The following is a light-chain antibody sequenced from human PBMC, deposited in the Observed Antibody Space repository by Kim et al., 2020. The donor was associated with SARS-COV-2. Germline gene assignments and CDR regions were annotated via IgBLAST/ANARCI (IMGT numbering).Light chain of an antibody. J-gene: IGKJ4*01. Sequence: DIQMTQSPSTLSASVGDRVTITCRASKSISGWLAWYQQKPGKAPKLLIYEASSLESGVPSRFSGSGSGTEFTLTIISLQPDDFATYFCQQYNDYPVTFGGGTKVDIK. CDR3: QQYNDYPVT. CDR1: KSISGW. CDR2: EAS. V-gene: IGKV1-5*03.